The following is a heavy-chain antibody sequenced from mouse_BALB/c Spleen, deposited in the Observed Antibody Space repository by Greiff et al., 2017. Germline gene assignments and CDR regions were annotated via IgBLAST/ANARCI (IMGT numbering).Heavy chain of an antibody. CDR2: IYPGDGDT. Sequence: VQLQQSGPELVKPGASVKISCKASGYAFSSSWMNWVKQRPGQGLEWIGRIYPGDGDTNYNGKFKGKATLTADKSSSTAYMQLSSLTSVDSAVYFCAREKNYDYSWSFDYWGQGTTLTVSS. D-gene: IGHD2-4*01. J-gene: IGHJ2*01. CDR3: AREKNYDYSWSFDY. V-gene: IGHV1-82*01. CDR1: GYAFSSSW.